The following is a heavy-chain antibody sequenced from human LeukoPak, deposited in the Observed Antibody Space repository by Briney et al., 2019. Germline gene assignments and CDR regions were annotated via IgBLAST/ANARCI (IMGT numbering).Heavy chain of an antibody. D-gene: IGHD6-13*01. Sequence: PSETLSLTCTVSGGSTSSSSYYWGWIRQPPGKGLEWIGSIYYSGSTYYNPSLKSRVTISVDTSKNQFSLKLSSVTAADTAVYYCARHVGSSWENDYWGQGTLVTVSS. CDR2: IYYSGST. CDR1: GGSTSSSSYY. V-gene: IGHV4-39*01. J-gene: IGHJ4*02. CDR3: ARHVGSSWENDY.